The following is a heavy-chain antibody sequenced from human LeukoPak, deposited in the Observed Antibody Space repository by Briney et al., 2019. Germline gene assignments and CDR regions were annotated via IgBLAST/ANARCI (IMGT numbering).Heavy chain of an antibody. D-gene: IGHD5-18*01. CDR1: GFTFGSYW. V-gene: IGHV3-7*01. CDR3: ARGASGIQLWFFDP. Sequence: GGSLRLSCAASGFTFGSYWMSWVRQALGKGLEWVANIKQDGSEKYYVDSVKGRFTISRDNAKNSLFLQMNSLRAEDTAVYYCARGASGIQLWFFDPWGQGTLVSVSS. CDR2: IKQDGSEK. J-gene: IGHJ5*02.